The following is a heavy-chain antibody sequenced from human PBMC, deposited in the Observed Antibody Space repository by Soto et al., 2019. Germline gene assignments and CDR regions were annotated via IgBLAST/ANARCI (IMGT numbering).Heavy chain of an antibody. Sequence: PGGSLRLSCAASGFTFSSYEMNWVRQAPGKGLEWVSYISSSGSTIYYADSVKGRFTISRGNAKNSLYLQMNSLRAEDTAVYYCARLKLLYYYGSGSYTDQNWFDPWGQGTLVTVSS. CDR2: ISSSGSTI. J-gene: IGHJ5*02. V-gene: IGHV3-48*03. D-gene: IGHD3-10*01. CDR3: ARLKLLYYYGSGSYTDQNWFDP. CDR1: GFTFSSYE.